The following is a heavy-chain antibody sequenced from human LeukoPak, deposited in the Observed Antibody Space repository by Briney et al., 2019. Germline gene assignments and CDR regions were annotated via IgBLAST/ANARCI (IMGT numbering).Heavy chain of an antibody. CDR1: GYSISNGFY. D-gene: IGHD3-22*01. J-gene: IGHJ3*02. Sequence: PSETLSLTCTVSGYSISNGFYWGWIRQPPGKGLEWIGSIHHSGSTYYNPSLKSRVTISVDTSKNQFSLKLNSVTAADTAVYSCARRTYYYDSSGSGGDAFDIWGQGTMVTVSS. V-gene: IGHV4-38-2*02. CDR3: ARRTYYYDSSGSGGDAFDI. CDR2: IHHSGST.